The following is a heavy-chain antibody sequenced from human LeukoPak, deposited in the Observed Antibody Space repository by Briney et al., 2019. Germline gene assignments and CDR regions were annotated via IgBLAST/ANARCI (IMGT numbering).Heavy chain of an antibody. V-gene: IGHV3-30*02. Sequence: PGGSLRLSCAASGFTFSSYGMHWVRQAPGKGLEWVAFIRYDGSNKYYADSVKGRFTISRDNSKTTLYLQMNSLRAEDTAVYYCAKDWDTSSFGFDYWGQGTLVTVSS. CDR3: AKDWDTSSFGFDY. CDR2: IRYDGSNK. J-gene: IGHJ4*02. CDR1: GFTFSSYG. D-gene: IGHD5-18*01.